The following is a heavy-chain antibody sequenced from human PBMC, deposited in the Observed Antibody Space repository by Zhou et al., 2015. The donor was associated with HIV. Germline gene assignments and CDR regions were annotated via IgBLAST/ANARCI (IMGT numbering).Heavy chain of an antibody. Sequence: VHLVESGGGVVQPGRSLRLSCAASGFTFSSFGMHWVRQAPGKGLEWVSYISSSGSTIYYADSVKGRFTISRDNAKNSLYLQMNSLRAEDTAVYYCAKDPVAVAPNWFTPGAREPWSPSPQ. D-gene: IGHD6-19*01. V-gene: IGHV3-48*03. J-gene: IGHJ5*02. CDR1: GFTFSSFG. CDR2: ISSSGSTI. CDR3: AKDPVAVAPNWFTP.